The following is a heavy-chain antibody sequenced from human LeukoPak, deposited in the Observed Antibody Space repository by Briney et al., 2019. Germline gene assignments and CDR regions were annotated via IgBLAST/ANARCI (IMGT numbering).Heavy chain of an antibody. CDR3: AKRGCRRTCNPLAY. J-gene: IGHJ4*02. V-gene: IGHV3-7*03. CDR1: GFTFSSYH. D-gene: IGHD2-2*01. CDR2: ITQDGSEK. Sequence: GGSLRLSCAASGFTFSSYHMSWVRQAPGKGLEWVAKITQDGSEKYYMDSVKGRFTISRDNGKNSLYLQMNNLRAEDTAVYYCAKRGCRRTCNPLAYWGQGALVTVSP.